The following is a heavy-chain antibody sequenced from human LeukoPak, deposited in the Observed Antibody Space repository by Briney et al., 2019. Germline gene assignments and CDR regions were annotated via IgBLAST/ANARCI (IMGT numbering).Heavy chain of an antibody. V-gene: IGHV6-1*01. J-gene: IGHJ4*02. CDR3: TRGPDVTGAGTAFDY. D-gene: IGHD6-13*01. Sequence: SQTLSLTCALSGDSVSSYTAAWNWIRQSPSGGLEWLGRTYYRSKWFSGYAVSVESRITINADTSKNQFSLQLNSVTPEDSAVYYCTRGPDVTGAGTAFDYWGQGALVTVSS. CDR2: TYYRSKWFS. CDR1: GDSVSSYTAA.